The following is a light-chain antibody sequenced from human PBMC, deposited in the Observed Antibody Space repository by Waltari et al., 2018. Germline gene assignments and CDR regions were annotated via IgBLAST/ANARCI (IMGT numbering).Light chain of an antibody. V-gene: IGKV3-11*01. Sequence: NVLTQSPATLSLSPGERATLACRASQSVSSYLAWYQQKPGQAPRLLIYDASNRATGIPARFSGSGSGTDFTLTISSLEPEDFAVYYCQQRSNWPPVTFGGGTKVEIK. CDR3: QQRSNWPPVT. J-gene: IGKJ4*01. CDR1: QSVSSY. CDR2: DAS.